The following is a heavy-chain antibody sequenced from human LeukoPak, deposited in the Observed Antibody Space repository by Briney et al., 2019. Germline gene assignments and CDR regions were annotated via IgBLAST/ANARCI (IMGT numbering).Heavy chain of an antibody. D-gene: IGHD6-19*01. CDR1: GFTFSSYW. CDR3: ARVYSSGWYVDYYFDY. J-gene: IGHJ4*02. V-gene: IGHV3-74*01. CDR2: INSDGSST. Sequence: GGSLRLSCAASGFTFSSYWMHWVRQAPGEGLVWVSRINSDGSSTSCADSVKGRFTISRDNAKNTLYLQMNSLRAEDTAVYYCARVYSSGWYVDYYFDYWGQGTLVTVSS.